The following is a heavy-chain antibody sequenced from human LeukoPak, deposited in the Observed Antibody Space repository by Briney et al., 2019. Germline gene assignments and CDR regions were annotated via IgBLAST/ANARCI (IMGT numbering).Heavy chain of an antibody. CDR1: GYTFTGYY. Sequence: ASVKVSCKASGYTFTGYYMHWVRQAPGQGLEWMGWINPSSGGTNYAQKFQGRVTMTRDTSISTAYMELSRLRSDDTAVYYCARVRESWFGESLYFDYWGQGTLVTVSS. CDR2: INPSSGGT. J-gene: IGHJ4*02. CDR3: ARVRESWFGESLYFDY. D-gene: IGHD3-10*01. V-gene: IGHV1-2*02.